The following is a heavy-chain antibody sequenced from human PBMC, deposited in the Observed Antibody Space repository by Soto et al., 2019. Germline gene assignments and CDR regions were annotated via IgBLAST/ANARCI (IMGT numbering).Heavy chain of an antibody. J-gene: IGHJ6*03. CDR1: GFTFSSYS. CDR3: VVSGWYLDYYYYMDV. D-gene: IGHD6-19*01. Sequence: GESLKISCAASGFTFSSYSMNWVRQAPGKGLEWVSYISSSSSTIYYADSVKGRFTISRDNAKNSLYLQMNSLRAEDTAVYYCVVSGWYLDYYYYMDVWGKGTTVTVSS. CDR2: ISSSSSTI. V-gene: IGHV3-48*01.